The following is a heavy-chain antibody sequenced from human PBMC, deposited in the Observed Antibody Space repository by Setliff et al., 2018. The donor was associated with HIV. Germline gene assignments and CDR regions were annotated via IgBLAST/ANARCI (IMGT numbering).Heavy chain of an antibody. V-gene: IGHV4-31*03. CDR2: VYYTGKT. J-gene: IGHJ5*02. CDR1: GGSLISGGYY. Sequence: SETLSLTCSVSGGSLISGGYYWSWIRQHPGKGLEWIGYVYYTGKTYYNPSLKSRISMSVDTSKNQFSLKLTSVTAADTAIYYCARDLTSNSNCFEPWGQGTQVTVSS. CDR3: ARDLTSNSNCFEP. D-gene: IGHD4-4*01.